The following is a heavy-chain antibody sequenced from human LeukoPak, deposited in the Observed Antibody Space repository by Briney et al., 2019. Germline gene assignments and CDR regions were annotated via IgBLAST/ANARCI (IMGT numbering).Heavy chain of an antibody. CDR3: ARGRGIFGVVIGYFDY. D-gene: IGHD3-3*01. Sequence: PSETLSLTCAVYGGSFSGYYWSWIRQPPGKGLEWIGEINHSGSTNYNPSLKSRVTISVDTSKNQFSLKLSSVTAADTAVYYCARGRGIFGVVIGYFDYWGQGTLVTVSS. CDR1: GGSFSGYY. CDR2: INHSGST. J-gene: IGHJ4*02. V-gene: IGHV4-34*01.